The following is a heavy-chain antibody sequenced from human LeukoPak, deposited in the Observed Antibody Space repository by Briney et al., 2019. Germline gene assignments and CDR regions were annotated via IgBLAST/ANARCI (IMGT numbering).Heavy chain of an antibody. D-gene: IGHD2-2*01. CDR1: GYTFTSYY. V-gene: IGHV1-46*01. Sequence: GASVKVSCKASGYTFTSYYMHWVRQAPGQGLEWMGIINPSGGSTSYAQKFQGRVTMTRDTSTSTVYMELSSLRSEDTAVYYCARVRCSSTSCPTPDDAFDIWGQGTMVTVSS. CDR2: INPSGGST. CDR3: ARVRCSSTSCPTPDDAFDI. J-gene: IGHJ3*02.